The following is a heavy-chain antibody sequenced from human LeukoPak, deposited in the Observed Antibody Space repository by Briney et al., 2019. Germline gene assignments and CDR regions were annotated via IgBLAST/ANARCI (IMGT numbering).Heavy chain of an antibody. V-gene: IGHV4-30-4*02. CDR1: GGSISSGDHY. J-gene: IGHJ3*02. D-gene: IGHD1-1*01. Sequence: PSETLSLTCSVSGGSISSGDHYWSWIRQPPGKGLEWIGYIYYSGSTYYNPSLKSRVSISVDTSKNQFSLKLSSVTAADTAVYYCARGWSGNDGAFDIWGQGTMVTVSS. CDR3: ARGWSGNDGAFDI. CDR2: IYYSGST.